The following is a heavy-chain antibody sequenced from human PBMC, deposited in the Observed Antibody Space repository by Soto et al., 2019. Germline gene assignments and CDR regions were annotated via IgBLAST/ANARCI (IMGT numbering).Heavy chain of an antibody. D-gene: IGHD6-19*01. Sequence: SETLSLTCTVSGGSISSGGYYWSWIRQHPGKGLEWIGYIYYSGSTYYNPSLKSRVTISVDTSKNQFSLKLSSVTAADTAVYYCARDSSGWNGDYYYGMDVWGQGTTVTVSS. CDR2: IYYSGST. V-gene: IGHV4-31*03. CDR1: GGSISSGGYY. J-gene: IGHJ6*02. CDR3: ARDSSGWNGDYYYGMDV.